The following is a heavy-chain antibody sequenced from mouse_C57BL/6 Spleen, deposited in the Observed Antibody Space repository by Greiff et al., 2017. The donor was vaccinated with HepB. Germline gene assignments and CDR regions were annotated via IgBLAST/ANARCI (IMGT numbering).Heavy chain of an antibody. J-gene: IGHJ3*01. CDR1: GFTFSDYY. Sequence: EVKVVESEGGLVQPGSSMKLSCTASGFTFSDYYMAWVRQVPEKGLEWVANINYDGSSTYYLDSLKSRFIISRDNAKNILYLQMSSLKSEDTATYYCARATTVGDFAYWGQGTLVTVSA. V-gene: IGHV5-16*01. D-gene: IGHD1-1*01. CDR3: ARATTVGDFAY. CDR2: INYDGSST.